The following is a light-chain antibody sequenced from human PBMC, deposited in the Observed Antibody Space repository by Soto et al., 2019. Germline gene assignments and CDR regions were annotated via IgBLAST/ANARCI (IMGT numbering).Light chain of an antibody. CDR3: QQSFTTPWT. J-gene: IGKJ1*01. Sequence: DIQMTQSPSSLSASLGDRVTIICRPSESIRNELNWFQQRPGKAPRLLIYDTFTLQSGVPSRFSGSVSGTEFSLTISSLQAGDSAIYYCQQSFTTPWTFGQGTKVDIK. CDR2: DTF. V-gene: IGKV1-39*01. CDR1: ESIRNE.